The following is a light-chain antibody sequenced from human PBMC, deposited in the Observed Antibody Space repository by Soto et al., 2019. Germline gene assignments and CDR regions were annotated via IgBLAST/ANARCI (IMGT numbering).Light chain of an antibody. Sequence: ALTQPPSASGSPGQSVTISCTGTSSDVGGYNYVSWYQQHPGKAPKLMIYEVSKRPSGVPDRFSGSKSGNTASLTVSGLQAEDEADYYCSSYAGTLYVFGTGTKVTVL. V-gene: IGLV2-8*01. CDR3: SSYAGTLYV. CDR2: EVS. CDR1: SSDVGGYNY. J-gene: IGLJ1*01.